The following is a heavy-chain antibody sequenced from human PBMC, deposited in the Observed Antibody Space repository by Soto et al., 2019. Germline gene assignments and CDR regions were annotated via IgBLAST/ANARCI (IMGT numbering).Heavy chain of an antibody. CDR3: ARVTPGAAFDI. D-gene: IGHD3-10*01. V-gene: IGHV3-7*01. J-gene: IGHJ3*02. Sequence: PGGSLRLSCAASGFTFSSYWMSWDRQAPGKGLEWVTNIKQDGSEKYYVDSVKGRFTISRDNAKNSLYLQMNSLRAEDTAVYYCARVTPGAAFDIWGQGTMVTVS. CDR2: IKQDGSEK. CDR1: GFTFSSYW.